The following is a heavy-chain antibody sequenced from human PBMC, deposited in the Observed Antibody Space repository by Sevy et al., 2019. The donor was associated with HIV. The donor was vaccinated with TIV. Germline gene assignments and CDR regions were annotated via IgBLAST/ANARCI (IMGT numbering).Heavy chain of an antibody. V-gene: IGHV5-51*01. D-gene: IGHD6-13*01. CDR2: VHPGDSDT. CDR3: VRRKAASDSLHFDY. Sequence: GESLKISCQGSGYYFPMYWIGWVRQVPGKGLEWMGIVHPGDSDTKYSPSFQGQVTISAARSVNTAYLRWSSLKASDTAIYYCVRRKAASDSLHFDYWGQGTLVTVSS. J-gene: IGHJ4*02. CDR1: GYYFPMYW.